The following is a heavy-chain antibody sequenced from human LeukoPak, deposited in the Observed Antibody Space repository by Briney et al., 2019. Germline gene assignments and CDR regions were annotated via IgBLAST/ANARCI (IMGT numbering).Heavy chain of an antibody. CDR1: GGSISSSSYY. D-gene: IGHD6-19*01. Sequence: SETLSLTCTVSGGSISSSSYYWGWIRQPPGKGLEWIGSIYYSGSTNYNPTLKSRVTISVDTSKNQFSLKLSSVTAADTAVYYCASALLSGWYSYWGQGTLVTVSS. CDR3: ASALLSGWYSY. V-gene: IGHV4-39*07. CDR2: IYYSGST. J-gene: IGHJ4*02.